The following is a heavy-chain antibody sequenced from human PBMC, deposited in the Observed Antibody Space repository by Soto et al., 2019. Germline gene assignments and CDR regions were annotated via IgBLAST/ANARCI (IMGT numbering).Heavy chain of an antibody. V-gene: IGHV4-39*01. CDR2: IYYSGST. D-gene: IGHD1-7*01. CDR1: GGSISSSSYY. Sequence: SETLSLTCTVSGGSISSSSYYWGWIRQPPGKGLEWIGSIYYSGSTYYNPSLKSRVTISVDTSKNQFSLKLSSVTAADTAVYYCARHASYIAGTTGLVDPWGQGTLVTVSS. J-gene: IGHJ5*02. CDR3: ARHASYIAGTTGLVDP.